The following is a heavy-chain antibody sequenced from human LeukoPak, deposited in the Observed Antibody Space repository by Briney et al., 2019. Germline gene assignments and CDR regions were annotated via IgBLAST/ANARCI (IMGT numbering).Heavy chain of an antibody. D-gene: IGHD2-2*01. CDR3: AKVADIVVVPDAIDY. Sequence: PGGSLRPSCAASGFTFSSYAMSWVRQAPGKGLEWVSAISGSGGSTYYADSVKGRFTISRDNSKNTLYLQMNSLRAEDTAVYYCAKVADIVVVPDAIDYWGQGTLVTVSS. CDR1: GFTFSSYA. V-gene: IGHV3-23*01. CDR2: ISGSGGST. J-gene: IGHJ4*02.